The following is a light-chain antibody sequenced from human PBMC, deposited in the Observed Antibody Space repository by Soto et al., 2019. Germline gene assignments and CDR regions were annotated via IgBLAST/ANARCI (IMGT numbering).Light chain of an antibody. V-gene: IGKV1-6*01. Sequence: AVQMTQSPSSLSASVGDRVTITCRASQGIRNDLGWYQQKPGKAPKLLIYAASSLQSGVPSRFSGSGSGTDFTLTISSPQPEDFATYYRLQDYNYPYSFGQGTKVDIK. J-gene: IGKJ2*01. CDR3: LQDYNYPYS. CDR2: AAS. CDR1: QGIRND.